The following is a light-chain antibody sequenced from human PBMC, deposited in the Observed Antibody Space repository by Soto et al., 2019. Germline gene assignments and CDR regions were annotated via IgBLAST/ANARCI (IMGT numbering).Light chain of an antibody. V-gene: IGKV3-20*01. CDR3: QQCARSPLT. CDR1: QSVTNNY. CDR2: DAS. Sequence: EIVLTQSPGTLSLSPWESATLSCRASQSVTNNYLAWYQQKPGQAPRLLIADASRRATGIPDRFSGSGSGTEFTLTISRLEPEDFAVYYCQQCARSPLTFGQGTKVEMK. J-gene: IGKJ1*01.